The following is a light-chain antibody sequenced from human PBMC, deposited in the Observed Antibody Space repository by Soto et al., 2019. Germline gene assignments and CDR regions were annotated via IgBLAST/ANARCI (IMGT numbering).Light chain of an antibody. Sequence: QSVLTQPPSASGSLGQSVTISCTGTSSDVGGHNYVSWYQQHPGRAPKLMIYDVTKRPSGVPDRFSGSRSGNTASLTVSGLRSEDEADYYCATWDDSLSGWVFGGGTKLTVL. J-gene: IGLJ3*02. CDR2: DVT. CDR1: SSDVGGHNY. CDR3: ATWDDSLSGWV. V-gene: IGLV2-8*01.